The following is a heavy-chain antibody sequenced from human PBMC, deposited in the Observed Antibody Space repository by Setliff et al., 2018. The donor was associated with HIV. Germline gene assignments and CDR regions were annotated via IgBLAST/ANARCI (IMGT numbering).Heavy chain of an antibody. D-gene: IGHD3-10*01. CDR2: IGSSNHGI. CDR1: GFNFRSYG. Sequence: GGSLRLSCAASGFNFRSYGMTWVRQAPGKGLDWVAHIGSSNHGIHYTASVQGRFTVSRDNANNLLFLQMNNLRAEDTAAYYCASFYGDYGYWGHGTQVTSPQ. V-gene: IGHV3-48*04. J-gene: IGHJ4*01. CDR3: ASFYGDYGY.